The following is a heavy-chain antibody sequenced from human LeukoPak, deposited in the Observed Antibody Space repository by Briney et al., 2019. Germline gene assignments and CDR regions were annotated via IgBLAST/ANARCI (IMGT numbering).Heavy chain of an antibody. J-gene: IGHJ4*02. CDR3: ARAVTHYYDSSGYRYYFDY. CDR2: IYTSGST. Sequence: SQTLSLTCTVSGGSISSGSYYRSWIRQPAGKRLEWIGRIYTSGSTNYNPSLKGRVTISVATSKNQFSLKLSSVTAADTAVYYCARAVTHYYDSSGYRYYFDYWGQGTLVTVSS. V-gene: IGHV4-61*02. CDR1: GGSISSGSYY. D-gene: IGHD3-22*01.